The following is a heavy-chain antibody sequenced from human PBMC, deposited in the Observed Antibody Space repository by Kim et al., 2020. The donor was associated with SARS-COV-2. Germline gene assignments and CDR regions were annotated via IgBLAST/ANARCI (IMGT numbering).Heavy chain of an antibody. V-gene: IGHV4-39*01. CDR2: IHYSGST. Sequence: SETLSLTCTVSGCSISSSSYYWGWIRQPPGKGLEWIGSIHYSGSTYYNPSLKSRVTISVDTSKNQFSLKLSSVTAADTAVYYCARHSRIVVVPAAILAWGQGTLVTVSS. CDR1: GCSISSSSYY. J-gene: IGHJ4*02. D-gene: IGHD2-2*01. CDR3: ARHSRIVVVPAAILA.